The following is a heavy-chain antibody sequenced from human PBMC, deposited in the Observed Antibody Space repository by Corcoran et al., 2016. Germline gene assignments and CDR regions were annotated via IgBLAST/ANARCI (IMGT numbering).Heavy chain of an antibody. V-gene: IGHV1-2*02. D-gene: IGHD2-2*01. CDR2: INPNSGGT. J-gene: IGHJ5*02. CDR3: ARGPLGYCSSTTCSSNWFDP. CDR1: GYTFTGYY. Sequence: QVQLVQSGAEVKKPGASVKVSCKASGYTFTGYYMHWVRQAPGQGLEWMGWINPNSGGTNYAQKFQGRVTMTRDTSISTAYMELNRLRSDDTAVYYGARGPLGYCSSTTCSSNWFDPWGEGTLVTVSS.